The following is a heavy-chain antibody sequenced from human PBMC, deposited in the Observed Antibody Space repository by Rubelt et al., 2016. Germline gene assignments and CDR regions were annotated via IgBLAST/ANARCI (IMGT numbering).Heavy chain of an antibody. CDR2: INAGNGNT. V-gene: IGHV1-3*01. J-gene: IGHJ6*02. CDR3: ARTMGMTTVTTYYYYGMEV. D-gene: IGHD4-17*01. Sequence: RLEWMGWINAGNGNTKYSQKFQGRVTITRDTSASTAYMELSSLRSEDTAVYYCARTMGMTTVTTYYYYGMEVWGQGTTVIVS.